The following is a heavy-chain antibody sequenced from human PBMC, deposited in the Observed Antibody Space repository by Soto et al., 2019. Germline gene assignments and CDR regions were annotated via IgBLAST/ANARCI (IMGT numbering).Heavy chain of an antibody. V-gene: IGHV5-51*01. CDR2: IDPGDADT. CDR1: GYSFTSYW. J-gene: IGHJ6*02. D-gene: IGHD3-3*01. CDR3: ASRSYAFWSGYYSAYSYSGMDV. Sequence: PGESLKISCKGCGYSFTSYWIGWVRQMPGKGLEGMGMIDPGDADTRYSPSFQGQVTISADKSISTAYLQWSSLKASDTAMYSCASRSYAFWSGYYSAYSYSGMDVWGQGTTVPVSS.